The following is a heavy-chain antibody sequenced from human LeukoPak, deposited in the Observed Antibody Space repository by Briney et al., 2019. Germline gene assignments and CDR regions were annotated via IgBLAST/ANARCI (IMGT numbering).Heavy chain of an antibody. CDR3: ARGVDTAMVTTPSY. Sequence: GGSLRLSCAASGFTFDDYGMSWVRQAPGKGLEWVSGINWNGGSTGYADSVKGRFTISRDNAKNSLYLQMNSLRAEVTALYYCARGVDTAMVTTPSYWGQGTLVTVSS. J-gene: IGHJ4*02. D-gene: IGHD5-18*01. V-gene: IGHV3-20*04. CDR1: GFTFDDYG. CDR2: INWNGGST.